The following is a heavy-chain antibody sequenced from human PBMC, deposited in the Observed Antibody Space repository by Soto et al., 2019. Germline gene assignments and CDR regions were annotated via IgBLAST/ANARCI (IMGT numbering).Heavy chain of an antibody. Sequence: SETLSLTCTVSGGSIFSHCWGWIRQPPGKGLEYIGYIYYSGSSNYNPSLKSRVTISVDMSRGQFSLTLTSVAAADTAVYYCARQRPTDGWCECANYYGMDVWGQGTPVTVSS. V-gene: IGHV4-59*11. J-gene: IGHJ6*02. CDR3: ARQRPTDGWCECANYYGMDV. CDR2: IYYSGSS. CDR1: GGSIFSHC. D-gene: IGHD2-21*01.